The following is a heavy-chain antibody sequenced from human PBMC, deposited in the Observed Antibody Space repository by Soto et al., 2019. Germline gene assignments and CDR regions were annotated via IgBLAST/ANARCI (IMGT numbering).Heavy chain of an antibody. CDR3: ARFLGGAGSYYDGQNYNYYNGMDV. Sequence: SVKVSCKASGGPYNSFAISWVRQAPGQGLEWIGGIIPAFGTATYAQKFKGRVTITAEESTSTAYMELSSLTSEDTAVYYCARFLGGAGSYYDGQNYNYYNGMDVWGQGTTVTVSS. CDR2: IIPAFGTA. CDR1: GGPYNSFA. D-gene: IGHD3-10*01. V-gene: IGHV1-69*13. J-gene: IGHJ6*02.